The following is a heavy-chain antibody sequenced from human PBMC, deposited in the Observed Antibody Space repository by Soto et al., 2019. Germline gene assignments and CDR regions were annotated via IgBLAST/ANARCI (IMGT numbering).Heavy chain of an antibody. CDR1: GFTFSSYW. V-gene: IGHV3-74*01. Sequence: GGSLRLSCAASGFTFSSYWMHWVRQAPGKGLVWVSRINSDGSSTSYADSVKGRFTISRDNAKNTLYLQMNSLRAEDTAVYYCARVLSSSFIVFAFDIWGQGTMVTVSS. J-gene: IGHJ3*02. D-gene: IGHD6-13*01. CDR3: ARVLSSSFIVFAFDI. CDR2: INSDGSST.